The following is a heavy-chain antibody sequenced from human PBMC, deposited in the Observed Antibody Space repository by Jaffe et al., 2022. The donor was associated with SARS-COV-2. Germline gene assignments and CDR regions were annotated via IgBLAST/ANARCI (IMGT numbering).Heavy chain of an antibody. V-gene: IGHV3-30-3*01. Sequence: QVQLVESGGGVVQPGRSLRLSCAASGFTFSSYAMHWVRQAPGKGLEWVAVISYDGSNKYYADSVKGRFTISRDNSKNTLYLQMNSLRAEDTAVYYCARDLRYYYDSSGYYLTRTYYYYGMDVWGQGTTVTVSS. J-gene: IGHJ6*02. CDR2: ISYDGSNK. CDR3: ARDLRYYYDSSGYYLTRTYYYYGMDV. D-gene: IGHD3-22*01. CDR1: GFTFSSYA.